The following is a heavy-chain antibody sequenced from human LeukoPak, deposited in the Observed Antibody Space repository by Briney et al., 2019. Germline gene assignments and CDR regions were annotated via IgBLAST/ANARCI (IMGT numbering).Heavy chain of an antibody. D-gene: IGHD3-3*01. Sequence: GASVKVSCKASGYTFTGYYMHWVRQAPGQGLEWMGWINPNSGGTNYAQKFQGRVTMTRDTSISTAYMELSRLRSDDTAVYYCARDPFLEWPLLCEYWGQGTLVTVSS. V-gene: IGHV1-2*02. CDR2: INPNSGGT. CDR1: GYTFTGYY. CDR3: ARDPFLEWPLLCEY. J-gene: IGHJ4*02.